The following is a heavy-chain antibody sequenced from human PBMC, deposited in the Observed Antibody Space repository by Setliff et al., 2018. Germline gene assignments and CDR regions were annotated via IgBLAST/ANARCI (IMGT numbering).Heavy chain of an antibody. V-gene: IGHV1-2*02. Sequence: ASVKVSCKASGYIFNDFYVHWVRQAPGQGLEWMGWISPKSGGTNYGQKFQGRVTMTRDTSISTVYMELSRLRSDDTAVYYCARGGTTLTSYDYWGQGTLVTVSS. CDR3: ARGGTTLTSYDY. J-gene: IGHJ4*02. CDR2: ISPKSGGT. CDR1: GYIFNDFY. D-gene: IGHD4-4*01.